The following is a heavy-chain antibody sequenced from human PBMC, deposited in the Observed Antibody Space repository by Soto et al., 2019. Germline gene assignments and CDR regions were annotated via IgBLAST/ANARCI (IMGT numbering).Heavy chain of an antibody. CDR2: INPSGGSA. V-gene: IGHV1-46*01. CDR3: ARIKHYYDSSGYYTPTFDY. Sequence: GASVKVSCKASGYTFTSYDMHWVRQAPGQGLEWMGIINPSGGSASYAQKFQGRVTMTRDTSTSTVYMELSSLRSEDTAVYYCARIKHYYDSSGYYTPTFDYWGQGTLVTVSS. J-gene: IGHJ4*02. CDR1: GYTFTSYD. D-gene: IGHD3-22*01.